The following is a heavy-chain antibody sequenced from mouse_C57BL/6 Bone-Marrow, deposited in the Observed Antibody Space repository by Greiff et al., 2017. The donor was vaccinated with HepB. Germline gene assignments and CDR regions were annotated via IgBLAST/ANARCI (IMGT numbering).Heavy chain of an antibody. CDR3: TVYGSSYVGFDY. CDR1: GFNIKDDY. CDR2: IDPENGDT. V-gene: IGHV14-4*01. Sequence: VQLQQSGAELVRPGASVKLSCTASGFNIKDDYMHWVKQRPEQGLEWIGWIDPENGDTEYASKFQGKATITADTSSNTAYLQLSSLTSEDTAVYYCTVYGSSYVGFDYWGQGTTLTVSS. D-gene: IGHD1-1*01. J-gene: IGHJ2*01.